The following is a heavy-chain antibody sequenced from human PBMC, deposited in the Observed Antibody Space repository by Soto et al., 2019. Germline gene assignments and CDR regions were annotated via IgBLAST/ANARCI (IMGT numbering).Heavy chain of an antibody. CDR1: GGSISSSSYY. CDR3: ARWQQLSGDNWFDP. Sequence: SETLSLTCAVSGGSISSSSYYWGWIRQPPGKGLEWIGSIYYSGSTYYNPSLKSRVTISVDTSKNQFSLKLSSVTAADTAVYYCARWQQLSGDNWFDPWGQGTLVTVSS. CDR2: IYYSGST. V-gene: IGHV4-39*01. J-gene: IGHJ5*02. D-gene: IGHD6-13*01.